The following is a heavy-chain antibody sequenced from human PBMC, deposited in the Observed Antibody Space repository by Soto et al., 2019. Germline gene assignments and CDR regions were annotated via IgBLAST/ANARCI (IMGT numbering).Heavy chain of an antibody. CDR3: AKGNRVVPAALYYFDY. CDR2: ISGSGGST. Sequence: PGGSLRLSCAASGFTFSSYAMSWVRQAPGKGLEWVSAISGSGGSTYYADSVKGRFTISRDNSKNTLYLQMNSLRAEDTAVYYCAKGNRVVPAALYYFDYWGQGTLVTVSS. D-gene: IGHD2-2*01. J-gene: IGHJ4*02. V-gene: IGHV3-23*01. CDR1: GFTFSSYA.